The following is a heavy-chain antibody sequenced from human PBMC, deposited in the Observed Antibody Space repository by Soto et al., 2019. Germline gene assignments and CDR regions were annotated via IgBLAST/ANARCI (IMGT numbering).Heavy chain of an antibody. D-gene: IGHD4-4*01. CDR1: VGSFSGYY. V-gene: IGHV4-34*01. J-gene: IGHJ2*01. Sequence: KPSETLSVTCAVYVGSFSGYYWSWIRQPPGKGLEWIGEINHSGSTNYNPSLKSRVTISVDTSKNQFSLKLSSVTAADTAVYYCARTYSVLWYFDLRGRGTLVTVSS. CDR3: ARTYSVLWYFDL. CDR2: INHSGST.